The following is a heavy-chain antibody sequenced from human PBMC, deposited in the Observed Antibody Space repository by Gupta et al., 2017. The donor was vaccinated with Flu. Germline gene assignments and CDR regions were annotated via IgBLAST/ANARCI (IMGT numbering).Heavy chain of an antibody. J-gene: IGHJ6*03. CDR2: IYYSGST. Sequence: GGSMTSDYWSWIRQPPGKGLDWLGYIYYSGSTNYNPSLNSRVTISIDTSKNQFSLKLSSVTAADTAMYYGARGPVRYYLDVWGKGTAVTVSS. V-gene: IGHV4-59*01. CDR3: ARGPVRYYLDV. CDR1: GGSMTSDY.